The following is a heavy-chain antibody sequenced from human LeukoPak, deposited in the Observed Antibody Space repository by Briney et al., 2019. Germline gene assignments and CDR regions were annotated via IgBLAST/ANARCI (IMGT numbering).Heavy chain of an antibody. CDR2: ISAYNGNT. D-gene: IGHD3-3*01. CDR3: ARAPLTYYDFWSGPEIFDY. Sequence: ASVKVSCKASGYTFTIYGISWVRQAPGQGLEWMGWISAYNGNTNYAQKLQGRVTMTTDTSTSTAYMELRSLRSDDTAVYYCARAPLTYYDFWSGPEIFDYWGQGTLVTVSS. J-gene: IGHJ4*02. V-gene: IGHV1-18*01. CDR1: GYTFTIYG.